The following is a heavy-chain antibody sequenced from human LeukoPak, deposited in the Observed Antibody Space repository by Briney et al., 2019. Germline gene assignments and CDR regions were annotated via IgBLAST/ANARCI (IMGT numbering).Heavy chain of an antibody. D-gene: IGHD5-12*01. CDR2: IKQDETEK. Sequence: PGGSLRLSCTASGFTFSNFWMGWVRQAPGKGLEWVANIKQDETEKFYLGSVKGRFTISRDNAKNSLYLQMNSLRAEDTAVYYCARDRGYCLDYWGQGTLVTVSS. V-gene: IGHV3-7*01. CDR3: ARDRGYCLDY. CDR1: GFTFSNFW. J-gene: IGHJ4*02.